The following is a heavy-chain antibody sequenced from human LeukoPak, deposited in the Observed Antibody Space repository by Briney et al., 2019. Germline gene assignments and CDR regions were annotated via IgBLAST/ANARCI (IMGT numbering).Heavy chain of an antibody. Sequence: ETLSLTCTVSGGSISGYYWSWIRQPPGKGLEWISVIYSGGSTYYADSVKGRFTISRDNSKNTLYLQMNSLRAEDTAVYYCAKDYEPLVGVHRWGDWFDPWGQGTLVTVSS. CDR3: AKDYEPLVGVHRWGDWFDP. CDR2: IYSGGST. V-gene: IGHV3-53*01. J-gene: IGHJ5*02. CDR1: GGSISGYY. D-gene: IGHD1-26*01.